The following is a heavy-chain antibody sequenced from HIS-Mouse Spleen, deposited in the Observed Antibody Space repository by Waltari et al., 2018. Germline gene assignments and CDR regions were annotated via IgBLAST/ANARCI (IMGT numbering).Heavy chain of an antibody. CDR3: ARVSYIFEYSSSSRAFDI. J-gene: IGHJ3*02. Sequence: QVQLVQSGAEVKKPGASVKVSCKASGYTFTGYYMHWVRQAPGQGLEWMGWINPNRGGNNMPQNIKGRVTITRDTSISTAYMGLSRLRSDDTAVYYCARVSYIFEYSSSSRAFDIWGQGTMVTVSS. CDR2: INPNRGGN. V-gene: IGHV1-2*02. D-gene: IGHD6-6*01. CDR1: GYTFTGYY.